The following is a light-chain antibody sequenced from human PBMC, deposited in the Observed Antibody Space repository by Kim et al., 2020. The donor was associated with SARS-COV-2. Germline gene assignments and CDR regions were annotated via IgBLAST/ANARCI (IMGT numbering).Light chain of an antibody. CDR2: KAS. V-gene: IGKV1-5*03. CDR1: QSISSR. J-gene: IGKJ1*01. Sequence: DIQMTQSPSTLSASVGDRVTITCRASQSISSRLAWYQQKPGKAPKLLIYKASSLESGVPSRFSGSGSGTEFTLTISSLQPDDFATYYCQQYNSYSRTFGQGNKVDIK. CDR3: QQYNSYSRT.